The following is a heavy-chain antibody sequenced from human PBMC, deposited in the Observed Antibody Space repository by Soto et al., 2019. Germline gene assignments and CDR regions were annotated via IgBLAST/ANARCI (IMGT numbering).Heavy chain of an antibody. CDR3: ASGGYIIAY. CDR2: IYYSGNT. D-gene: IGHD6-19*01. CDR1: GGSIRSYY. J-gene: IGHJ4*02. V-gene: IGHV4-59*01. Sequence: TSETLSLTCTVSGGSIRSYYWSWIRQPPGKGLEWIGYIYYSGNTNYNPSLKSRVTISVDTSKNQFSLKLSSVTAADTAVYYCASGGYIIAYWGQGTLVTVSS.